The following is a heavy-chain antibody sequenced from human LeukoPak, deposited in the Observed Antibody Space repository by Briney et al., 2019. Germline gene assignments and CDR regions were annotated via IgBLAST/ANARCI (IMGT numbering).Heavy chain of an antibody. J-gene: IGHJ4*02. CDR2: IYHSGST. V-gene: IGHV4-30-2*01. D-gene: IGHD3-22*01. CDR1: GGSISSGGYS. CDR3: ARETELSYYYDSSGPTRYFDY. Sequence: PQTLSLTCAVSGGSISSGGYSWSWIRQPPGKGLEWIGYIYHSGSTYYNPSLKSRVTISVDRSKNQFSLKLSSVTAADTAVYYCARETELSYYYDSSGPTRYFDYWGQGTLVTVSS.